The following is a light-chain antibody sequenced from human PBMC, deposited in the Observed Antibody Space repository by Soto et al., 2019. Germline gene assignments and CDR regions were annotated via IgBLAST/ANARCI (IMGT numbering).Light chain of an antibody. Sequence: EIVLTQSPGTLSLSPGERATLSCRASQSVSSNYLAWYQQKPGQAPGLLIYGASSRATGIPDRFSGSGSGTDFTLTISGLEPEDFAVYYCHQYGSSLWTFGQGTKVEI. CDR1: QSVSSNY. J-gene: IGKJ1*01. CDR3: HQYGSSLWT. CDR2: GAS. V-gene: IGKV3-20*01.